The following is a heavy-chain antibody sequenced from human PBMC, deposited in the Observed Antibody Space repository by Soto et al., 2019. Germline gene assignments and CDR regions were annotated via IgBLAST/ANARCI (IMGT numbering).Heavy chain of an antibody. CDR3: ARIPRTTYSLLLQVVDV. CDR2: INHSGST. CDR1: GGSFSGYY. J-gene: IGHJ6*02. V-gene: IGHV4-34*01. D-gene: IGHD3-22*01. Sequence: QVQLQQWGAGLLKPSETLSLTCAVYGGSFSGYYWSWIRQPPGKGLEWIGEINHSGSTNYNPSLKSRVTISVDTSKNQFSLKLSSVTAADTAVYYCARIPRTTYSLLLQVVDVWGQGTTVTVSS.